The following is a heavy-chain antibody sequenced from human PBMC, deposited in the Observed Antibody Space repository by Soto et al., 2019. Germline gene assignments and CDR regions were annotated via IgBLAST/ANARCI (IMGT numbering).Heavy chain of an antibody. J-gene: IGHJ5*02. CDR1: GGTFSSYA. CDR2: LIPIFGTA. Sequence: SVKVSCKASGGTFSSYAISWVRQAPGQWLEWMGVLIPIFGTANYAQKFQGRVMITADESTITDYIELSSLRSEDTAVYYCERGHPEYDSSPIGWFETLGKGTLVTASS. D-gene: IGHD3-22*01. CDR3: ERGHPEYDSSPIGWFET. V-gene: IGHV1-69*13.